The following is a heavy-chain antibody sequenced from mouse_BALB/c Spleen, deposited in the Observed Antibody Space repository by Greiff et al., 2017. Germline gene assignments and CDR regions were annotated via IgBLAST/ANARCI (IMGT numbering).Heavy chain of an antibody. Sequence: EVKLVESGPGLVKPSQSLSLTCSVTGYSITSGYYWNWIRQFPGNKLEWMGYISYDGSNNYNPSLKNRISITRDTSKNQFFLKLNSVTTEDTATYYCARGYGGYWGQGTTLTVSS. CDR2: ISYDGSN. CDR1: GYSITSGYY. D-gene: IGHD2-10*02. J-gene: IGHJ2*01. V-gene: IGHV3-6*02. CDR3: ARGYGGY.